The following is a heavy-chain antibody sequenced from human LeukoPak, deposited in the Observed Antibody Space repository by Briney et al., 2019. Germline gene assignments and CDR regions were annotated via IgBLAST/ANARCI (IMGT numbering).Heavy chain of an antibody. J-gene: IGHJ6*02. CDR1: GFTVSSNY. CDR2: IYSGGST. Sequence: PGGSLRLSCAASGFTVSSNYMSWVRQAPGKGLEWVSVIYSGGSTYYADSVKGRFTISRDNSKNTLYLQMNSLRAEDTAVYYCARENHSSGWESYGMDVWGQGTTVTVSS. D-gene: IGHD6-19*01. CDR3: ARENHSSGWESYGMDV. V-gene: IGHV3-53*01.